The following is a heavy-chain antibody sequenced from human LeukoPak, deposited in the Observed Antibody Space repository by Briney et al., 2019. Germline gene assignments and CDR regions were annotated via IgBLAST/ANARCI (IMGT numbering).Heavy chain of an antibody. CDR2: IKQDGSEK. D-gene: IGHD6-13*01. CDR1: GFTFSDYY. Sequence: PGGSPRLSCAASGFTFSDYYMSWVHQAPGKGLEWVANIKQDGSEKYYVDSVKGRFTISRDNAKNSLYLQMNSLRAEDTAVYYCARDERVAAAGYYYYYGMDVWGQGTTVTVSS. CDR3: ARDERVAAAGYYYYYGMDV. J-gene: IGHJ6*02. V-gene: IGHV3-7*03.